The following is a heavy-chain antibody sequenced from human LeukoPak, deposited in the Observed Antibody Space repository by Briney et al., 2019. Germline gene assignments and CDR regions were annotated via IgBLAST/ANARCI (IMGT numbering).Heavy chain of an antibody. D-gene: IGHD2-2*01. CDR2: ISGSGGST. V-gene: IGHV3-23*01. J-gene: IGHJ4*02. CDR1: GFTFSSYA. CDR3: AKDPRSLIVVVPAAFDY. Sequence: PGGSLRLSCAASGFTFSSYAMSWFRQAPGKGLEWVSAISGSGGSTYYADSVKGRFTISRDNSKNTLYLQMNSLRAEDTAVYYCAKDPRSLIVVVPAAFDYWGQGTLVTVSS.